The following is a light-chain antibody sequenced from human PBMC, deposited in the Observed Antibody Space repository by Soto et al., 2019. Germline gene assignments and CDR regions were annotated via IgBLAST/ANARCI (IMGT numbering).Light chain of an antibody. CDR3: QQYNNWPGT. CDR2: GAS. Sequence: EIVMTQSPATLSVSTGERATLSCRASQSVSSNLAWYQQKPGQAPRLLIYGASTRATGIPARFSGSGSGTEFTLTISSLQSEEFAVYYCQQYNNWPGTFGQGTKVDIK. J-gene: IGKJ1*01. V-gene: IGKV3-15*01. CDR1: QSVSSN.